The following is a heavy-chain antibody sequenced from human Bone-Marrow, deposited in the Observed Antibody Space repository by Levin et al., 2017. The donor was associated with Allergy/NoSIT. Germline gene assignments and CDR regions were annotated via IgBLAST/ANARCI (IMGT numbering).Heavy chain of an antibody. CDR1: GFTFSSYS. Sequence: GGSLRLSCAASGFTFSSYSMNWVRQAPGKGLEWVSYISSSSSTIYYADSVKGRFTISRDNAKNSLYLQMNSLRAEDTAVYYCARDEMATITEWYFDLWGRGTLVTVSS. J-gene: IGHJ2*01. D-gene: IGHD5-24*01. CDR2: ISSSSSTI. V-gene: IGHV3-48*01. CDR3: ARDEMATITEWYFDL.